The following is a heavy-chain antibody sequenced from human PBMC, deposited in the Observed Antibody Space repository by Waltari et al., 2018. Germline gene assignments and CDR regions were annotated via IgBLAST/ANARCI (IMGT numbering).Heavy chain of an antibody. CDR1: GGSFSGYY. CDR2: INHSGST. J-gene: IGHJ4*02. V-gene: IGHV4-34*01. D-gene: IGHD3-3*01. CDR3: ARLTMATIRGPAFDY. Sequence: QVQLQQWGAGLLKPSATLSLTCAVYGGSFSGYYWSWIRQPPGKGLEWIGEINHSGSTNYNPSLKSRVTISVDTSKNQFSLKLSSVTAADTAVYYCARLTMATIRGPAFDYWGQGTLVTVSS.